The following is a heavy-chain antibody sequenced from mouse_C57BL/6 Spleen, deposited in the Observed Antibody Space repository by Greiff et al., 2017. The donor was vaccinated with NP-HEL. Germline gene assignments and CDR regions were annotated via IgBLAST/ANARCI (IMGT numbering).Heavy chain of an antibody. CDR3: ARGTTVVATWNWYFDV. D-gene: IGHD1-1*01. Sequence: VQLQQPGAELVKPGASVKLSCKASGYTFTSYWMHWVKQRPGQGLEWIGMIHPNSGSTNYNEKFKSKATLTVDKSSSTAYMQLSSLTSEDSAVYYCARGTTVVATWNWYFDVWGTGTTVTVSS. J-gene: IGHJ1*03. CDR2: IHPNSGST. V-gene: IGHV1-64*01. CDR1: GYTFTSYW.